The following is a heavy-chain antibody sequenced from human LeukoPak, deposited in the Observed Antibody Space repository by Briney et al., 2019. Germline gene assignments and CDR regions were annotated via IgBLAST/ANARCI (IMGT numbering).Heavy chain of an antibody. J-gene: IGHJ4*02. CDR2: INWNGGST. D-gene: IGHD3-22*01. V-gene: IGHV3-20*04. CDR1: GFTFDDYG. CDR3: ARSPADYDSSGY. Sequence: GGSLRLSCAASGFTFDDYGMSWVRQAPGKGLEWDSGINWNGGSTGYADSVKGRFTISRDNAKNSLYLQMNSLRAEDTALYYCARSPADYDSSGYWGQGTLVTVSS.